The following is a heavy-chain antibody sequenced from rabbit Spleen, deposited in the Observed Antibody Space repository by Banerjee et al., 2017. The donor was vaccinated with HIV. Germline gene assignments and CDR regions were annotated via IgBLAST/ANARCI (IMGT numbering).Heavy chain of an antibody. CDR2: IYAGGSGTT. D-gene: IGHD7-1*01. Sequence: QSLEESGGGLVQPGASLTLSCKASGFSFSSADDMCWVRQAPGKGLEWIACIYAGGSGTTYYARWAKGRFTISKTSSTTVTLQMTSLTAADTATYFCARDPSTGLSRYMWFDLWGPGTLVTVS. V-gene: IGHV1S40*01. CDR1: GFSFSSADD. J-gene: IGHJ4*01. CDR3: ARDPSTGLSRYMWFDL.